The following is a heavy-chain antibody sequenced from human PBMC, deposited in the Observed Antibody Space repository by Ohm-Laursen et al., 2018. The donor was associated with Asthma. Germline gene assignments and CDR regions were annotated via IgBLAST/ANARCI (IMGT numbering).Heavy chain of an antibody. V-gene: IGHV3-30-3*01. CDR3: ARDLGIVGATIAY. CDR1: GFTFSSYA. J-gene: IGHJ4*02. D-gene: IGHD1-26*01. CDR2: ISYDGSNK. Sequence: SLRLSCAASGFTFSSYAMHWVRQAPGKGLEWVAVISYDGSNKYYADSVKGRFTISRDNSKNTLYLQMNSLRAEDTAVYYCARDLGIVGATIAYWGQGTLVTVSS.